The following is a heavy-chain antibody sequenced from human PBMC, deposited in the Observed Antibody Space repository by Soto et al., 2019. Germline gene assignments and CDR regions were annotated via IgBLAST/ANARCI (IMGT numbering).Heavy chain of an antibody. CDR2: ISPYNDNT. CDR1: GFSLSGDG. V-gene: IGHV1-18*01. D-gene: IGHD2-2*01. Sequence: QVQLVQSAAEVKKPGASVKVSCKASGFSLSGDGINWVRQAPGQGLQWVGGISPYNDNTNYAQKLQDRVTLTTDTSTSTAYLELRSLRFDDTAVYYCARSEVPAAMGGWFDPWGQGTLVTVSS. J-gene: IGHJ5*02. CDR3: ARSEVPAAMGGWFDP.